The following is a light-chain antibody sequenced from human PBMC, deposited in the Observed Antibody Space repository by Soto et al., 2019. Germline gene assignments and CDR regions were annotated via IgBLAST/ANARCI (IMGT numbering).Light chain of an antibody. CDR2: AAS. CDR3: QQSSSSPPRT. V-gene: IGKV1-39*01. Sequence: EIKLTQSPASLSISVGDRATIPCRASQNINTYLNWYQQKPGKAPNLLIYAASNLDSGVPSRFSGSGSGTDFTLTISSLEPEDFAAYYCQQSSSSPPRTFAGGTKVDIK. CDR1: QNINTY. J-gene: IGKJ4*01.